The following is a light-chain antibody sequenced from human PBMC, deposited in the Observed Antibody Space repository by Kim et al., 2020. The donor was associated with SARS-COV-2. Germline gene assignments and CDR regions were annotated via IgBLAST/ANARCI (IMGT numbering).Light chain of an antibody. V-gene: IGLV1-40*01. CDR1: SSNIAAGYD. Sequence: GQRVTISCTGSSSNIAAGYDVHWYQQLPGTAPKLLSYGNSNRPSGVPDRFSGSKSGTSASLAITGLQAEDEADYYCQSYDSSLSVVFGGGTQLTVL. CDR3: QSYDSSLSVV. J-gene: IGLJ2*01. CDR2: GNS.